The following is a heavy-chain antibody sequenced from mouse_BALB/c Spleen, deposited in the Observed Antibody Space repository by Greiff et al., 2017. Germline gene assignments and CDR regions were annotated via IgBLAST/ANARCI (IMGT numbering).Heavy chain of an antibody. V-gene: IGHV14-3*02. CDR3: AKRGYYDYDPFAY. D-gene: IGHD2-4*01. CDR2: IDPANGNT. CDR1: GFNIKDTY. J-gene: IGHJ3*01. Sequence: LVESGAELVKPGASVKLSCTASGFNIKDTYMHWVKQRPEQGLEWIGRIDPANGNTKYDPKFQGKATITADTSSNTAYLQLSSLTSEDTAVYYCAKRGYYDYDPFAYWGQGTLVTVSA.